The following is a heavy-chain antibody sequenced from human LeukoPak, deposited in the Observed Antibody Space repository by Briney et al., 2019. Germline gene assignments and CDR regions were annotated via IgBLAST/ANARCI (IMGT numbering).Heavy chain of an antibody. CDR2: IYTSGST. V-gene: IGHV4-61*02. Sequence: SQTLSLTCTVSGGSISSGSYYWSWIRQPAGKGLEGIGRIYTSGSTNYNPSLKSRVTISVDTSKNQFSLKLSSVTAEDTAVYYCAREWELGNAFDIWGQGTMVTVSS. J-gene: IGHJ3*02. CDR3: AREWELGNAFDI. CDR1: GGSISSGSYY. D-gene: IGHD1-26*01.